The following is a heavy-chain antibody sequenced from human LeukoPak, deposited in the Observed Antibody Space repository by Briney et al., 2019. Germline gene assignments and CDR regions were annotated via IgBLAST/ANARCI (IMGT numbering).Heavy chain of an antibody. J-gene: IGHJ6*02. CDR3: ARDLGDTNYGMDV. D-gene: IGHD5-18*01. Sequence: ASVKVSCKASGYTFTGYYMHWVRQAPGQGLEWMGWINPNSGGTNYAQKFQGRVTMTRDTSISTAYMELSRLRSDDTAVYYCARDLGDTNYGMDVWGQRTTVTVSS. V-gene: IGHV1-2*02. CDR1: GYTFTGYY. CDR2: INPNSGGT.